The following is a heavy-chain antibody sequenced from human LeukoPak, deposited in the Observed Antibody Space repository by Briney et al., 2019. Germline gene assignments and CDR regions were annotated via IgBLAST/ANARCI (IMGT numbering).Heavy chain of an antibody. Sequence: GASVKVSCKASGYTFTSYDINWVQQASGQGLEWMGWINPNSGNTGFTQKFQGRVTVTRSTSISTAYMELSSLTSDDTAVYYCARTSTGTRGGYDVWGQGTLVTVSS. J-gene: IGHJ4*02. CDR2: INPNSGNT. V-gene: IGHV1-8*01. CDR1: GYTFTSYD. CDR3: ARTSTGTRGGYDV. D-gene: IGHD1-1*01.